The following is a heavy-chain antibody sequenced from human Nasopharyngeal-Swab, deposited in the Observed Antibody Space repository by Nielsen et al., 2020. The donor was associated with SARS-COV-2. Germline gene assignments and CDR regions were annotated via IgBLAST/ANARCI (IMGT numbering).Heavy chain of an antibody. CDR3: ARAKYVDTDNSDYGMDV. D-gene: IGHD5-18*01. Sequence: LTCAASGFTFSSYGMHWVRQAPGKGLEWVAVIWYDGSNKYYADSVKGRFTISRDNSKNTLYLQMNSLRAEDTAVYYCARAKYVDTDNSDYGMDVWGQGTTVTVSS. V-gene: IGHV3-33*01. J-gene: IGHJ6*02. CDR1: GFTFSSYG. CDR2: IWYDGSNK.